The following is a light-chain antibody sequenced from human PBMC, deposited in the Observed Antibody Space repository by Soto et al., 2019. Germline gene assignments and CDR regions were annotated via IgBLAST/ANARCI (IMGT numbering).Light chain of an antibody. CDR2: DVT. J-gene: IGLJ2*01. CDR1: SGDVGRYNF. CDR3: SSYSTSSTVV. V-gene: IGLV2-14*01. Sequence: QSALTQPASVSGSPGQSITISCTGTSGDVGRYNFVSWYQQHPGKAPKLIIFDVTNRPSGVSGRFSGSKSRNTASLTISGLQAEDEGDYYCSSYSTSSTVVFGGGTKVTVL.